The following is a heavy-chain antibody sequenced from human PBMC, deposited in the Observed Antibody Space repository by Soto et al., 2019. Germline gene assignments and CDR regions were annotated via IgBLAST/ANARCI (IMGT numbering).Heavy chain of an antibody. Sequence: HVQLVESGGGVVQPGRSLRLSCAASGFTFSSYGMHWVRQAPGKGLEWVAVISYDGSNKYYADSVKGRFTISRDNSKNTLYLQMNSLRAEDTAVYYCAKDRRPNYYYGMDVWGQGTTVTVSS. V-gene: IGHV3-30*18. CDR1: GFTFSSYG. CDR2: ISYDGSNK. CDR3: AKDRRPNYYYGMDV. J-gene: IGHJ6*02. D-gene: IGHD6-25*01.